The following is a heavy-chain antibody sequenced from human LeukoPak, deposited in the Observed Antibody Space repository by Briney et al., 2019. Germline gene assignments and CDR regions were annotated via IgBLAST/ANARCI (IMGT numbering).Heavy chain of an antibody. Sequence: ASVKVSCKASGYTFSDYDMHWVRQAPGQGLEWMGWINPNSGGTIYAQKFQGRVTMSRDTSITTAYMELSRLRSDDTAVYYCARARAPGDPFDIWGQGTIVTVSS. D-gene: IGHD1-26*01. J-gene: IGHJ3*02. CDR2: INPNSGGT. CDR3: ARARAPGDPFDI. V-gene: IGHV1-2*02. CDR1: GYTFSDYD.